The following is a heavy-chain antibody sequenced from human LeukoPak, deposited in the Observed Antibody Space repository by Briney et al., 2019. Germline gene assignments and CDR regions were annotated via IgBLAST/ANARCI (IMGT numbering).Heavy chain of an antibody. CDR2: IYYSGST. V-gene: IGHV4-59*12. D-gene: IGHD6-6*01. J-gene: IGHJ6*03. Sequence: SETLSLTCTVSGGSISRYYWSWIRQPPGKGLEWIGYIYYSGSTNYNPTLKSRVTISVDTSKNQFSLKLSSVTAADTAVYYCAREGEYSSSYYYYYYYMDVWGKGTTVTVSS. CDR1: GGSISRYY. CDR3: AREGEYSSSYYYYYYYMDV.